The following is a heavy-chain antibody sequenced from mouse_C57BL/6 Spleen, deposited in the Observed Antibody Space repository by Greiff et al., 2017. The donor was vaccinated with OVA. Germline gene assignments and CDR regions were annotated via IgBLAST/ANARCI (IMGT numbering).Heavy chain of an antibody. Sequence: QVQLQQSGAELMKPGASVKLSCKATGYTFTGYWIEWVKQRPGHGLEWIGEILPGSGSTNYHEKFKGKASFTADTSSNTAYMQLSSLTTEDSAIYYCARSDRYYFDYWGQGTTLTVSS. CDR2: ILPGSGST. CDR1: GYTFTGYW. CDR3: ARSDRYYFDY. J-gene: IGHJ2*01. V-gene: IGHV1-9*01.